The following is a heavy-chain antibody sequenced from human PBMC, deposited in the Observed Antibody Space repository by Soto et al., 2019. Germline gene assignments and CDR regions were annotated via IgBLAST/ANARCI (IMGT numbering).Heavy chain of an antibody. V-gene: IGHV3-48*03. CDR2: ISNSVRII. Sequence: GGSLRLSCAASGFTFRSFEMNWVRQAPGKGLEWVSYISNSVRIIYYADSVKGRFTISRDDAKNSLYLQMNSLRAEDTAVYYCAREWGTSIAAAFDYWGQGTLVTVSS. CDR1: GFTFRSFE. J-gene: IGHJ4*02. D-gene: IGHD6-6*01. CDR3: AREWGTSIAAAFDY.